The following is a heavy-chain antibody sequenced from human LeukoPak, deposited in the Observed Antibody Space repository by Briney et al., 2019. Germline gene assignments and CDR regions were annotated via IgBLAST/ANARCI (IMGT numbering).Heavy chain of an antibody. V-gene: IGHV1-2*04. Sequence: ASVKVSCKASGYTFTGYYMHWVRQAPGQGLEWMGWINPNSGGTNYAQKFQGWVTMTRDTSISTAYMELSRLRSDDTAVYYCARGSDIVATFFTYWGQGALVTVSS. CDR2: INPNSGGT. J-gene: IGHJ4*02. D-gene: IGHD5-12*01. CDR1: GYTFTGYY. CDR3: ARGSDIVATFFTY.